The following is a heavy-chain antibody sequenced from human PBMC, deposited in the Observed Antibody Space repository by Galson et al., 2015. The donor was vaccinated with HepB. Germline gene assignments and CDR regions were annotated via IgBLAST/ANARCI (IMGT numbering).Heavy chain of an antibody. CDR1: GGSFSGYY. CDR3: ARVRTVTTIDY. D-gene: IGHD4-17*01. Sequence: LSLTCAVYGGSFSGYYWSWIRQPPGKGLEWIGEINHSGSTNYNPSLKSRVTISVDTSKNQFSLKLSSVTAADTAVYYCARVRTVTTIDYWGQGTLVTVSS. J-gene: IGHJ4*02. CDR2: INHSGST. V-gene: IGHV4-34*01.